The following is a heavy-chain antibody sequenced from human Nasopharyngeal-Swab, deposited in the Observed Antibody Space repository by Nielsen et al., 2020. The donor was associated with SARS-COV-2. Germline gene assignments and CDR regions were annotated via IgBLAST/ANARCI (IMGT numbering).Heavy chain of an antibody. D-gene: IGHD2-2*01. Sequence: RQAPGKGLEWIGEINHSGSTNYNPSLKSRVTISVDTSKNQFSLKLSSVTAADTAVYYCARIEDCSSTSCYDYFDYWGQGTLVTGYS. J-gene: IGHJ4*02. CDR2: INHSGST. CDR3: ARIEDCSSTSCYDYFDY. V-gene: IGHV4-34*01.